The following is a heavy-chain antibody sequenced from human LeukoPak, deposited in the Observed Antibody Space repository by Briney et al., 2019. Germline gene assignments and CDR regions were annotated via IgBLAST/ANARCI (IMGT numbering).Heavy chain of an antibody. V-gene: IGHV3-23*01. CDR1: EFTFSSYA. J-gene: IGHJ4*02. CDR3: AKDRRACSSSSCYYRFDY. Sequence: GGSLRLSCAASEFTFSSYAMSWVRQAPGKGLEWVSAISDSGGSTYYADSVKGRFTISRDNSKNTVYLQMNSLRAEDTAVYYCAKDRRACSSSSCYYRFDYWGQGTLVTVSS. CDR2: ISDSGGST. D-gene: IGHD2-2*01.